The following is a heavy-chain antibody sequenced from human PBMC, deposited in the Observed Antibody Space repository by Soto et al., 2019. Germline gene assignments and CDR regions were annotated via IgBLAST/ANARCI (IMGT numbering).Heavy chain of an antibody. CDR3: AKSALERSYRYDY. CDR1: GFXFSSYA. J-gene: IGHJ4*02. Sequence: GGSLXLSCAASGFXFSSYAMSWVRQAPGKGLEWVSAISGSGGSTYYADSVKGRFTISRDNSKNTLYLQMNSLRAEDTAVYYCAKSALERSYRYDYWGQGTLVTVSS. CDR2: ISGSGGST. D-gene: IGHD3-16*02. V-gene: IGHV3-23*01.